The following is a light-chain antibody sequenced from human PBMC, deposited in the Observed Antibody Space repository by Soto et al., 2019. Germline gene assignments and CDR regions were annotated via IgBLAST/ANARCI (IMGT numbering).Light chain of an antibody. V-gene: IGLV2-11*01. CDR2: DVT. CDR3: CSYAGSLDV. CDR1: SSDVGAYIY. J-gene: IGLJ1*01. Sequence: QSVLTQPRSVSGSPGQSVTISCTGTSSDVGAYIYVSWYQQHPGKAPKVMIYDVTKRPSGVPDRFSGSKSGNTASLTISGLQAEDEADYYGCSYAGSLDVFGTGTKVTVL.